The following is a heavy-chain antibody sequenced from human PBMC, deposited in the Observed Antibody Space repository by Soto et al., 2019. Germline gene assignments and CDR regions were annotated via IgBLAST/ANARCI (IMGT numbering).Heavy chain of an antibody. CDR3: AKDLTGASGHGHLCDY. CDR2: IGDSSDKT. J-gene: IGHJ4*02. V-gene: IGHV3-23*01. Sequence: GRSLRRSCAPSGFTFSTYDMSWVRQAPGKGLEWVSTIGDSSDKTLYADSVRGRFTISRDKSKNTLYLHMNRLRAEGTAMYDCAKDLTGASGHGHLCDYWGQGVLVTVSS. CDR1: GFTFSTYD. D-gene: IGHD7-27*01.